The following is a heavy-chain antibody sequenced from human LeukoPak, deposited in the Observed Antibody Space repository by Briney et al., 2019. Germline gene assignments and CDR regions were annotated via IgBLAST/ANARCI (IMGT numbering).Heavy chain of an antibody. D-gene: IGHD2-21*01. CDR1: GYTFTNYY. J-gene: IGHJ4*02. V-gene: IGHV1-46*01. Sequence: GASVKVSCKASGYTFTNYYMHWARQGPGQGLEWMGIINPSGGSTSYAQKFQGRVTMTRDMSTSTVYMELSSLRSEDTAVYYCASSLKLIGSSPFDYWGQGTLVTVSS. CDR2: INPSGGST. CDR3: ASSLKLIGSSPFDY.